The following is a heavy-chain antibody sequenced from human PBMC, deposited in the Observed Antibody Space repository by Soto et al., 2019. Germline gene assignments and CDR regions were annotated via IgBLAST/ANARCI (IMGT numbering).Heavy chain of an antibody. V-gene: IGHV4-59*08. D-gene: IGHD6-19*01. CDR3: ARHIAVAGLYFDY. CDR2: IYYSGST. CDR1: GGSISSYY. Sequence: SETLSLTCTVSGGSISSYYWSWIRQPPGKGLEWIGYIYYSGSTNYNPSLKSRVTISVDTSKNQFSLKLSSVTAADTAVYYCARHIAVAGLYFDYWGQGTLVTVSS. J-gene: IGHJ4*02.